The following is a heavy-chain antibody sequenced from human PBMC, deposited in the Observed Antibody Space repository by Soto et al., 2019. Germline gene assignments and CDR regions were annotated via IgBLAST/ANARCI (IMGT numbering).Heavy chain of an antibody. Sequence: EVQLVESGGGLVQPGGSLRLSCSASGFTFSSYAMHWVRQAPGKGLEYVSAISSNGGSTYYADSVKGRFTISRDNSKNTLYLQMSSLRAEDTAVYYCVKDDEDGDQKYYYYYGMDVWGQGTTVTVSS. CDR3: VKDDEDGDQKYYYYYGMDV. CDR2: ISSNGGST. CDR1: GFTFSSYA. D-gene: IGHD4-17*01. V-gene: IGHV3-64D*08. J-gene: IGHJ6*02.